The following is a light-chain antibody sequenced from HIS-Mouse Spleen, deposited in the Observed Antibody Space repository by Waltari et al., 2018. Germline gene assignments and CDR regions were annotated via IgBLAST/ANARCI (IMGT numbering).Light chain of an antibody. V-gene: IGLV2-8*01. J-gene: IGLJ2*01. CDR1: SRDVGGYKY. CDR2: EVS. Sequence: QSALTQPPSASGSPGQSVTISCTGTSRDVGGYKYVSWYQQHPGQAPKLMIYEVSKRPSGVPDRFSGSKSGNTASLTVSGLQAEDEADYYCSSYAGSNNLVFGGGTKLTVL. CDR3: SSYAGSNNLV.